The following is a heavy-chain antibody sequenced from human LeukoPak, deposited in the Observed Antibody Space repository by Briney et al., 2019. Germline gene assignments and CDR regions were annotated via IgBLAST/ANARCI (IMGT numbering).Heavy chain of an antibody. Sequence: ASVKVSCKASGYTFTSYGISWVRQAPGQGLEWMGWISAYNGNTNYAQKLQGRVTMTTDTSTSTAYMELRSLRSDDTAVYYCAKHLHRPNYGDLDAFDIWGQGTMVTVSS. CDR1: GYTFTSYG. CDR3: AKHLHRPNYGDLDAFDI. D-gene: IGHD4-17*01. CDR2: ISAYNGNT. V-gene: IGHV1-18*01. J-gene: IGHJ3*02.